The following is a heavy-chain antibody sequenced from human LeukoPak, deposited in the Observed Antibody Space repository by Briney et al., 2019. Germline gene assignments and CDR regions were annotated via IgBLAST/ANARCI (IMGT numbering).Heavy chain of an antibody. CDR2: IKTDGSQI. D-gene: IGHD5-12*01. Sequence: GGSLRLSCVASGFTFSSYWMTWVRQTPGKGLEWVANIKTDGSQIYYVDSVKGRSTISRDNAKNSLYLQMNSLRAEGTAVYYCARDGSGDAFDIWGQGTMVTVSS. V-gene: IGHV3-7*01. CDR3: ARDGSGDAFDI. CDR1: GFTFSSYW. J-gene: IGHJ3*02.